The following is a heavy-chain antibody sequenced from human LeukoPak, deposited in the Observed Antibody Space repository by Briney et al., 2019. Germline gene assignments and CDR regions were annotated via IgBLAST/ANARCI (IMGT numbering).Heavy chain of an antibody. D-gene: IGHD2/OR15-2a*01. V-gene: IGHV3-43*02. CDR1: GSTFDDYA. Sequence: GGSLRLSCAASGSTFDDYAMHWVRQAPGKGLEWVSLISGDGGSTYYADSVKGRFTISRDNSKNSLYLQMNSLRTEDTALFYCAKDISPIGEVFDYWGQGTLVTVSS. CDR2: ISGDGGST. CDR3: AKDISPIGEVFDY. J-gene: IGHJ4*02.